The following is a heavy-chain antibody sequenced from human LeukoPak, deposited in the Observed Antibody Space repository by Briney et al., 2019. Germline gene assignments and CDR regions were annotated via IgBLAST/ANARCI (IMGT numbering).Heavy chain of an antibody. Sequence: PGGSLRLSCAASGFTFSGSAMSWVRQAPGEGLEWVSLISYSGANSYYTDSVRGRFTISRDNSKDTLFLQMNSLRAEDTAVYYCAKGRGTAVTSAANYWGQGTLVTVSS. J-gene: IGHJ4*02. CDR3: AKGRGTAVTSAANY. CDR1: GFTFSGSA. D-gene: IGHD4-17*01. CDR2: ISYSGANS. V-gene: IGHV3-23*01.